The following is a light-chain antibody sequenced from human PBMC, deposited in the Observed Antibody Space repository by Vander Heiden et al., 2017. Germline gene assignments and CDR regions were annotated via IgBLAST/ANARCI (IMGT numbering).Light chain of an antibody. CDR2: KDS. Sequence: SYELTQPPSVSVSPGQTARITCSGDALPKQYAYWYQQKTGQAPVLVIYKDSERPSGIPERFSGSSSGTTVALTISGVQAEDEADYYCQSADSSGTYVVFGGGTKLTAL. J-gene: IGLJ2*01. V-gene: IGLV3-25*03. CDR3: QSADSSGTYVV. CDR1: ALPKQY.